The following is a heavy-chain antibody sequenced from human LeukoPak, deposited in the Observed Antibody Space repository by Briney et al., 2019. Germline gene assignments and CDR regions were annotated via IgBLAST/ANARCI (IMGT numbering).Heavy chain of an antibody. V-gene: IGHV3-64*01. CDR2: VSSNGGNT. Sequence: GGSLRLSCATSGFTFSSYAMHWVRQAPGEGLEYVSAVSSNGGNTYYANSVKGRFTISRDNSKNTLYLQMGSLRAEDMAVYFCARGLYYFDSSGYPRWGQGTLVTVSS. J-gene: IGHJ4*02. D-gene: IGHD3-22*01. CDR3: ARGLYYFDSSGYPR. CDR1: GFTFSSYA.